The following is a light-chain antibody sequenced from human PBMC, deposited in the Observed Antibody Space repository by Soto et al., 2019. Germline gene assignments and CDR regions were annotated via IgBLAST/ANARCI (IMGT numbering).Light chain of an antibody. CDR3: HQYGKSPQT. CDR2: GGS. CDR1: QSVSSAN. V-gene: IGKV3-20*01. J-gene: IGKJ1*01. Sequence: EIVLAQSPGTLSLSPGERTSLSSRASQSVSSANFAWYQQKPGQAPRLLIYGGSSRATGIPDRFSGSGSGTVFTLTINILEPDDFAVYYCHQYGKSPQTFGQGTKVDIK.